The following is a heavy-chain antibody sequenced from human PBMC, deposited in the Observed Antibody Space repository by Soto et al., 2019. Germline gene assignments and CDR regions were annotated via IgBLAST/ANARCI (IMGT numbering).Heavy chain of an antibody. J-gene: IGHJ4*02. CDR2: ISYDGSNK. V-gene: IGHV3-30*18. CDR3: AKMATISDFDY. CDR1: GFTFSSYG. D-gene: IGHD5-12*01. Sequence: PWGSLRLSCAASGFTFSSYGMHWVRQAPGKGLEWVAVISYDGSNKYYADSVKGRFTISRDNSKNTLYLQMNSLRAEDTAVYYCAKMATISDFDYWGQGTLVTVSS.